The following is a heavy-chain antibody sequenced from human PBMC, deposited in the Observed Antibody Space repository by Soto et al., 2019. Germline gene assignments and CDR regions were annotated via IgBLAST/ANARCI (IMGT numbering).Heavy chain of an antibody. Sequence: QVQLVQSGAEVKKPGSSVKVSCKASGGTFSSYAISWVRQAPGQGLEWMGGSIPIFGTANYAQKFQGRATITADESTSTAYTELSRLRSEDTAVYYCAGPPELTRIYYYYGMDVWGQGTTVTVSS. J-gene: IGHJ6*02. D-gene: IGHD1-7*01. CDR2: SIPIFGTA. CDR1: GGTFSSYA. V-gene: IGHV1-69*12. CDR3: AGPPELTRIYYYYGMDV.